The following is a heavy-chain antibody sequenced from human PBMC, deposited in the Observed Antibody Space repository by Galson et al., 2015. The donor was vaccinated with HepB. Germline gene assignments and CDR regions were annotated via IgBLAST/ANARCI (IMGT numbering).Heavy chain of an antibody. V-gene: IGHV3-15*01. Sequence: SLRLSCAASGFTFSKTWMSWVRQAPGKGLEWVGRIKTTNSGGTTDFAAPVRDRFTISRDDSKNMTFLQMNRLKTEDTAVYYCNTAYYDIGDYDASRRFDPWGQGTLVTVSS. J-gene: IGHJ5*02. CDR1: GFTFSKTW. D-gene: IGHD3-22*01. CDR3: NTAYYDIGDYDASRRFDP. CDR2: IKTTNSGGTT.